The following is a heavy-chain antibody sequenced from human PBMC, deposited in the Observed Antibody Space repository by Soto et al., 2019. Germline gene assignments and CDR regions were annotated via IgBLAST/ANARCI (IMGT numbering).Heavy chain of an antibody. V-gene: IGHV1-18*04. J-gene: IGHJ3*02. CDR2: ISAYNGNT. D-gene: IGHD2-21*02. CDR1: GYTLTSYG. Sequence: GASVKVSCKASGYTLTSYGISWVRQAPGQGLEWMGWISAYNGNTNYAQKLQGRVTMTTDTSTSTAYMELSSLRCEDKAVYSCAQRLRGDAFDIWGQGTMVTVSS. CDR3: AQRLRGDAFDI.